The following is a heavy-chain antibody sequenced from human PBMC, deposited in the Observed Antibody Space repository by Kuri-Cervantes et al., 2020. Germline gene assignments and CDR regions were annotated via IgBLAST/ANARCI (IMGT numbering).Heavy chain of an antibody. CDR1: GGTFSNSA. D-gene: IGHD3/OR15-3a*01. V-gene: IGHV1-69*13. J-gene: IGHJ5*02. CDR3: ARTGFTSLDNWFDP. Sequence: SMKDSCKASGGTFSNSASHWVRQAPGQGREYMGGIITVFGSATDAQKFQGRVTMTADESTSTTYMELNTLGADDTADYYSARTGFTSLDNWFDPWGQGTLVTVSS. CDR2: IITVFGSA.